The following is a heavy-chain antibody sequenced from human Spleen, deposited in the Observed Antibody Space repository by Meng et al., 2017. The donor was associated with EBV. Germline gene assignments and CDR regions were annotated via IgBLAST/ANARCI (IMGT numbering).Heavy chain of an antibody. D-gene: IGHD3-10*01. CDR1: GGSISGHY. CDR2: IYYSGST. J-gene: IGHJ4*02. CDR3: ASDRGQNYY. Sequence: VQLQEPGSGLARPSDTLSLNCTGSGGSISGHYWSWIRQPPGKGLEWIGYIYYSGSTNYNPSFQSRVTISVDTSKNQFSLRLRSLTASDTAVYYCASDRGQNYYWGPGTLVTVSS. V-gene: IGHV4-59*11.